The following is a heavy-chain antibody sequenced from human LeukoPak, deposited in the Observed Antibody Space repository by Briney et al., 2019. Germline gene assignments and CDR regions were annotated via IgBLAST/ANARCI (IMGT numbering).Heavy chain of an antibody. V-gene: IGHV4-59*01. D-gene: IGHD3-9*01. J-gene: IGHJ4*02. CDR1: GGSISSYY. CDR2: IYYSGST. CDR3: ARSRVPLDVLQYFDWLLHFDY. Sequence: SETLSLTCTVSGGSISSYYWSWIRQPPGKGLEWIGYIYYSGSTNYNPSLKSRVTISVDTSKNQFSLKLSSVTAADTAVYYCARSRVPLDVLQYFDWLLHFDYWGQGSLVTVSS.